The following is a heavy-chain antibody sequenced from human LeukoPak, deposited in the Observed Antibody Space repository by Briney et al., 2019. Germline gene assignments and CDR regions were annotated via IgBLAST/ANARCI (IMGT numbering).Heavy chain of an antibody. V-gene: IGHV4-4*02. Sequence: GSLRLSCAASGFTFSSYSMNWVRQPPGKGLEWIGEIYHSGSTNYNPSLKSRVTISVDKSKNQFSLKLSSVTAADTAVYYCATSGGSYDFDIWGQGTMVTVSS. D-gene: IGHD2-15*01. CDR2: IYHSGST. CDR1: GFTFSSYSM. J-gene: IGHJ3*02. CDR3: ATSGGSYDFDI.